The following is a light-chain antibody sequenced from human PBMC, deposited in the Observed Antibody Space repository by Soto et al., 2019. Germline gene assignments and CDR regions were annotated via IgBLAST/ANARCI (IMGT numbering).Light chain of an antibody. CDR1: QSLLHSTGNNY. Sequence: DIVMTQSPLSLPVTPGEPASISCRSSQSLLHSTGNNYLDWYLQKPGQSPQLLIYLGSNRSSGVPDRFSGSGSGTDFTLNISRVQAEDVGVYYCMQSLQTPITFGPGTKVEIK. CDR2: LGS. V-gene: IGKV2-28*01. J-gene: IGKJ4*01. CDR3: MQSLQTPIT.